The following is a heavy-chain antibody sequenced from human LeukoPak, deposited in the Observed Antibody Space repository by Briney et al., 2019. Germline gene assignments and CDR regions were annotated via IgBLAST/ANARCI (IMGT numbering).Heavy chain of an antibody. CDR2: INHSGST. V-gene: IGHV4-34*01. J-gene: IGHJ3*02. CDR1: GGSFSGYY. Sequence: PSETLSLTCAVYGGSFSGYYWSWIRQPPGKGLEWIGEINHSGSTNYNPSLKSRVTISVDTSKNQFSLKLSSVTAADTAVYYCARIRRRQAFDIWGQGTMVTVSS. CDR3: ARIRRRQAFDI.